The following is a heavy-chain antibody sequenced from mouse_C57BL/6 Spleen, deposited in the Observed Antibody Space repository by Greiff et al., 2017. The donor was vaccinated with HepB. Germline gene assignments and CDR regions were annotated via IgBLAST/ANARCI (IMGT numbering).Heavy chain of an antibody. J-gene: IGHJ3*01. CDR3: ARHYSNYEFAY. D-gene: IGHD2-5*01. Sequence: QVHVKQPGTELVKPGASVKLSCKASGYTFTSYWMHWVKQRPGQGLEWIGNINPSNGGTNYNEKFKSKATLTVDKSSSTAYMQLSSLTSEDYAVYYCARHYSNYEFAYWGQGTLVTVSA. CDR2: INPSNGGT. V-gene: IGHV1-53*01. CDR1: GYTFTSYW.